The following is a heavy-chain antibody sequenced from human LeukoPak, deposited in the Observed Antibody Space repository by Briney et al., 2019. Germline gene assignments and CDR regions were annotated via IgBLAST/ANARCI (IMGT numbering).Heavy chain of an antibody. Sequence: GGSLRLSCAASGFTFSSYEMNWVRQAPGKGLKRVSYISSSGSTIYYADSVKGRFTISRDNAKNSLYLQMNSLRAEDTAVYYCARAQQGGYYFDYWGQGTLVTVSS. J-gene: IGHJ4*02. V-gene: IGHV3-48*03. CDR1: GFTFSSYE. CDR2: ISSSGSTI. D-gene: IGHD3-16*01. CDR3: ARAQQGGYYFDY.